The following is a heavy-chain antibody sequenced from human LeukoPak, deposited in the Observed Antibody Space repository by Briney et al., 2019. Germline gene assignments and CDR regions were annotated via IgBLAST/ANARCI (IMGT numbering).Heavy chain of an antibody. D-gene: IGHD6-19*01. CDR3: AKPISGGLAVTADWFHP. CDR1: GFACSFYA. J-gene: IGHJ5*01. Sequence: GGSLRLSCAASGFACSFYAMSWLRQPPGKGLEWVSTINANSGTTSYAASVRGRFTISRDNSKNTLYLQVNTLRADDTATYYCAKPISGGLAVTADWFHPWGRGTLVVVSS. V-gene: IGHV3-23*01. CDR2: INANSGTT.